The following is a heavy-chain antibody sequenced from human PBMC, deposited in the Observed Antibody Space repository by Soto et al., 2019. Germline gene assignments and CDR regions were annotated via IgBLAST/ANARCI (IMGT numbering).Heavy chain of an antibody. CDR3: AREATIFGVVIEGFDP. J-gene: IGHJ5*02. Sequence: QVQLVESGGGVVQPGRSLRLSCAASGFTFSSYAMHWVRQAPGKGLEWVAVISYDGSNKYYADSVKGRFTISRDNSKNTLYLQMNSLRAEDTSVYYCAREATIFGVVIEGFDPWGQGTLVTVSS. CDR2: ISYDGSNK. D-gene: IGHD3-3*01. CDR1: GFTFSSYA. V-gene: IGHV3-30-3*01.